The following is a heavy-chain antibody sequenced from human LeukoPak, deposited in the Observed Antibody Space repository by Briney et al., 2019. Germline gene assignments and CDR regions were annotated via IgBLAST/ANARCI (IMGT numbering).Heavy chain of an antibody. Sequence: GGSLRLSCAASGFTFSSYWMSWVRQVPGKGLEGVANIKQDGSEKYYVDSVKGRCTISRDNAKNSLYLQMNSLRAEDTAVYYCAREYAVIIPVFDYWGQGTLVTVSS. CDR3: AREYAVIIPVFDY. V-gene: IGHV3-7*01. CDR1: GFTFSSYW. D-gene: IGHD3-3*01. CDR2: IKQDGSEK. J-gene: IGHJ4*02.